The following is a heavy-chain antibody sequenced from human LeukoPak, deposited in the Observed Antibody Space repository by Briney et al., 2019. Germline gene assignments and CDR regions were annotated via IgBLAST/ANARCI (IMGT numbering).Heavy chain of an antibody. CDR1: GYTFTGYY. CDR3: ARDIGGNSPFYYYYMDV. D-gene: IGHD4-23*01. J-gene: IGHJ6*03. CDR2: INPNSGGT. V-gene: IGHV1-2*02. Sequence: GASVKVSCKASGYTFTGYYMHWVRQAPGQGLEWMGWINPNSGGTNYAQKFQGRVTMTRDTSISTAYMELSRLRSDDTAVYYCARDIGGNSPFYYYYMDVWGKGTTVTVSS.